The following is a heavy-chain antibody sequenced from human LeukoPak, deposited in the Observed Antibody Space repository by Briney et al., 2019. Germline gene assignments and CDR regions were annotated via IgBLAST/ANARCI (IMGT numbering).Heavy chain of an antibody. CDR3: AKASNYDFWSGYYPIDY. D-gene: IGHD3-3*01. V-gene: IGHV1-3*01. J-gene: IGHJ4*02. CDR2: INAGNGNT. Sequence: GASVKVSCKASGYTFTSYAMHWVRQAPGQRLEWMGWINAGNGNTKYSQKFQGRVTITRDTSASTAYTELSSLRSEDTAVYYCAKASNYDFWSGYYPIDYWGQGTLVTVSS. CDR1: GYTFTSYA.